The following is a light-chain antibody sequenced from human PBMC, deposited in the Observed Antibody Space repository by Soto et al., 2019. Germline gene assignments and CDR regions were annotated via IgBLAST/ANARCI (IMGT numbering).Light chain of an antibody. CDR1: QSVSSSF. Sequence: EIVLTQSPGTLSLSLGERATLSCRASQSVSSSFLAWYQQKPGQAPRLLISGTSSRATGIPDRFSGSGSGTDFTLTISRLEPEDFAVYYCQQYSSPAMYTFGQGTKLEI. V-gene: IGKV3-20*01. J-gene: IGKJ2*01. CDR3: QQYSSPAMYT. CDR2: GTS.